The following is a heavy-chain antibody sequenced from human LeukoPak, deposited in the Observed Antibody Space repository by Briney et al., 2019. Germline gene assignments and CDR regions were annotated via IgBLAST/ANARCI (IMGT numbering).Heavy chain of an antibody. J-gene: IGHJ4*02. V-gene: IGHV1-8*03. CDR2: MNPNSGNT. Sequence: AAVKVSCKASGYTFTSYDINWVRQATGQGLEWVGWMNPNSGNTGYAQKFQGRVTITRNTSISTAYMELSSLRSEDTAVYYCARAHGGYYYVDYWGQGTLVPVSS. D-gene: IGHD3-22*01. CDR3: ARAHGGYYYVDY. CDR1: GYTFTSYD.